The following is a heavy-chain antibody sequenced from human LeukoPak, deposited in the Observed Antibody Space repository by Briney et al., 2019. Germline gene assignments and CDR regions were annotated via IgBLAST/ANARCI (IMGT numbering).Heavy chain of an antibody. CDR2: INHSGST. CDR1: GGSFSGYY. D-gene: IGHD3-10*01. CDR3: ARTGRSMVRGVNFDY. J-gene: IGHJ4*02. V-gene: IGHV4-34*01. Sequence: PSETLSLTCAVYGGSFSGYYWSWIRQPPRKGLEWIGEINHSGSTNYNPSLKSRVTISVDTSKNQFSLKLSSVTAADTAVYYCARTGRSMVRGVNFDYWGQGTLVTVSS.